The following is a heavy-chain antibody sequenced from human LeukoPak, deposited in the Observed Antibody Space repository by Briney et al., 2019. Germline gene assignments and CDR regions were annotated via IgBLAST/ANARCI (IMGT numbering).Heavy chain of an antibody. Sequence: ASVKVSCKASGYTFTSYGISWVRQAPGQGLEWMGWISAYNGNTNYAQKLQGRVTMTTDTSTSTAYMELRSLRSDDTAVYYCARVDYDILTGYPIPGFHWGQGTLVTVSS. CDR3: ARVDYDILTGYPIPGFH. CDR2: ISAYNGNT. J-gene: IGHJ4*02. V-gene: IGHV1-18*01. D-gene: IGHD3-9*01. CDR1: GYTFTSYG.